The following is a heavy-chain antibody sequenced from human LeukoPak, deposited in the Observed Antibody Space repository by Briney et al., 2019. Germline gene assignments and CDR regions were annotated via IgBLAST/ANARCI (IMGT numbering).Heavy chain of an antibody. Sequence: AGGSLRLSCAASGFTFSSYGMHWVRQAPGKGLEWVAFIRYDGSNKYYADSVKGRFTISRDNSKNTLYLQMNSLRAEDTAVYYCARSFDYGVDAFDIWGQGTMVTVSS. J-gene: IGHJ3*02. CDR3: ARSFDYGVDAFDI. V-gene: IGHV3-30*02. D-gene: IGHD3-16*01. CDR2: IRYDGSNK. CDR1: GFTFSSYG.